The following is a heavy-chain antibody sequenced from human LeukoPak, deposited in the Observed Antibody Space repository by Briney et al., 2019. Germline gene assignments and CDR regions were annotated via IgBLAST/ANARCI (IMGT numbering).Heavy chain of an antibody. D-gene: IGHD3-10*01. Sequence: PGRSLRLSCVASGFTFSSYVMHWVRQAPGKGLEWVAVISNDGSNKYYADSVKGRFTISRDNSKNTLYLQVNSLRAEDTAVYYCAKGRGAFDIWGQGTMVTVSS. V-gene: IGHV3-30*18. CDR1: GFTFSSYV. CDR3: AKGRGAFDI. CDR2: ISNDGSNK. J-gene: IGHJ3*02.